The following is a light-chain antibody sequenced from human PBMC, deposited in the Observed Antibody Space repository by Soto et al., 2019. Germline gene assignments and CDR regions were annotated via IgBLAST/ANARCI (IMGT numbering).Light chain of an antibody. CDR1: QSVNSH. Sequence: EIVMTQSPATLSVSQGERATLSCRASQSVNSHLAWFQQRPGQAPRLLMYEASTRSTGVPARFSASGSGTDFTLTISGLQSEDFAVYYCQQYHIWYTFGQGTRLEI. V-gene: IGKV3-15*01. J-gene: IGKJ5*01. CDR2: EAS. CDR3: QQYHIWYT.